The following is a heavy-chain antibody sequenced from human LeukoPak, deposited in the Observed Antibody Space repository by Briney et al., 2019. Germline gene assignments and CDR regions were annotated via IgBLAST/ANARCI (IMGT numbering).Heavy chain of an antibody. CDR1: GFTFSSYG. CDR3: ARDRVTTIFGVGTNWFDP. V-gene: IGHV3-30*02. D-gene: IGHD3-3*01. CDR2: IRYDGSNK. Sequence: GGSLRLSCAASGFTFSSYGMHWVRQAPGKGLEWVAFIRYDGSNKYYADSVKGRFTISRDNAKNSLYLQMNSLRAEDTAVYYCARDRVTTIFGVGTNWFDPWGQGTLVTVSS. J-gene: IGHJ5*02.